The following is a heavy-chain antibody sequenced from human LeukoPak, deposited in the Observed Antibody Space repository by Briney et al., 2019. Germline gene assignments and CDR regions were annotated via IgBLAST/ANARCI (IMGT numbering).Heavy chain of an antibody. V-gene: IGHV6-1*01. D-gene: IGHD5-24*01. CDR3: ARGDQSFDY. CDR2: TYYRSKWNN. J-gene: IGHJ4*02. Sequence: SQTLSLTCAISGDSVSSKSAWNWIRQSPSRGLEWLGRTYYRSKWNNNYAVSVKSRITINPDTSKNQLSLQLYSVTAEDTAVYYCARGDQSFDYWGQGTLVTVSS. CDR1: GDSVSSKSA.